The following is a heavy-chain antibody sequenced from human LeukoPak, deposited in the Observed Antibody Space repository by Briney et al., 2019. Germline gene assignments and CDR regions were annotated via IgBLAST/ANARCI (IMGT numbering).Heavy chain of an antibody. Sequence: ASETLSLTCTVSGGSISSGGYYWSWIRQHPGKGLEWIGYSYYSGSTYYNPSLKSRVTISVDTSKNQFSLKLSSVTAADTAVYYCARVFYYDSSRFDPWGQGTLVTVSS. J-gene: IGHJ5*02. CDR3: ARVFYYDSSRFDP. CDR2: SYYSGST. V-gene: IGHV4-31*03. D-gene: IGHD3-22*01. CDR1: GGSISSGGYY.